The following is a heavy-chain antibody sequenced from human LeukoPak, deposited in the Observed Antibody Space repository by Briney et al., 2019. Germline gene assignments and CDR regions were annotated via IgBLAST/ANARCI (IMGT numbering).Heavy chain of an antibody. V-gene: IGHV4-4*09. Sequence: SETLSLTCTVSGGSISSYYWSWIRQPPGKGLEWIGYIYTSGSTNYNPSLKSRVTISVHTSKNQFSLKLSSVTAADTAVYYCASLPSIAARFGWFDPWGQGTLVTVSS. CDR1: GGSISSYY. D-gene: IGHD6-6*01. J-gene: IGHJ5*02. CDR3: ASLPSIAARFGWFDP. CDR2: IYTSGST.